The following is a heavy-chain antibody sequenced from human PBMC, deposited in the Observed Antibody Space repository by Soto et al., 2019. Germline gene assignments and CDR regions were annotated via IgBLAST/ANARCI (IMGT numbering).Heavy chain of an antibody. CDR1: GFTFSNYN. D-gene: IGHD4-17*01. V-gene: IGHV3-21*01. Sequence: GGSPRLSCAASGFTFSNYNMNWVRQAPGKRLEWVSSISGSSSYIYYADSLKGRFTISRDNAKNSLYLQMNTLRAEDTAVYYCARQINGDYTAFDIWGQGTLVTVSS. J-gene: IGHJ3*02. CDR3: ARQINGDYTAFDI. CDR2: ISGSSSYI.